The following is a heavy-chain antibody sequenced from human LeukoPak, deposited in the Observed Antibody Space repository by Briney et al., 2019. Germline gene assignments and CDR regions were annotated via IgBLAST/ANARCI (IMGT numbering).Heavy chain of an antibody. J-gene: IGHJ4*02. CDR2: ISYDGSNK. CDR1: GFTFSSYA. D-gene: IGHD6-13*01. CDR3: ARHFSSSWQNWFDY. Sequence: GRSLRLSCAASGFTFSSYAMHWVRQAPGKGLEWVAVISYDGSNKYYADSVKGRFTFSRDNSKNTLYLQMNSLRAEDTAVYYCARHFSSSWQNWFDYWGQGTLVTVSS. V-gene: IGHV3-30*04.